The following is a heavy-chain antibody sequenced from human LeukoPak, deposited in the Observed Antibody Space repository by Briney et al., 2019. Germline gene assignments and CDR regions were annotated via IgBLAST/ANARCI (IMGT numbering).Heavy chain of an antibody. CDR2: ISSDGDYT. D-gene: IGHD4-17*01. CDR3: ASIMTTVTLVDY. J-gene: IGHJ4*02. Sequence: GGSLRLSCAASGLTFSDYAMSWVRQAPGKGLEWVSTISSDGDYTYYADSVKGRFAISRDNSKKSLYLQMNSLRAEDTAVYYCASIMTTVTLVDYWGQGTLVTVSS. CDR1: GLTFSDYA. V-gene: IGHV3-23*01.